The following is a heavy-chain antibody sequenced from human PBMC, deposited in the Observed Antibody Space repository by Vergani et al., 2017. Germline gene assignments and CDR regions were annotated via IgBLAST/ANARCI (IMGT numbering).Heavy chain of an antibody. J-gene: IGHJ2*01. V-gene: IGHV4-34*01. CDR3: ARDRSGRVLNWYFDL. CDR1: GGSFSGYY. CDR2: IYYSGST. D-gene: IGHD3-22*01. Sequence: QVQLQQWGAGLLKPSETLSLTCAVYGGSFSGYYWSWIRQPPGKGLEWIGYIYYSGSTHYNPSLKSRVTISVDTSKNQFSLKLSSVTAADTAVYYCARDRSGRVLNWYFDLWGRGTLVTVSS.